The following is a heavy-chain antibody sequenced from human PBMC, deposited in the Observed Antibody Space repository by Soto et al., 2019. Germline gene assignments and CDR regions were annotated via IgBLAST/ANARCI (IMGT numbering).Heavy chain of an antibody. CDR2: ISWNSGSI. V-gene: IGHV3-9*01. CDR1: GFTFDDYA. Sequence: PGGSLRLSCAASGFTFDDYAMHWVRQAPGKGLEWVSGISWNSGSIGYADSVKGRFTISRDNAKNSLYLQMNSLRAEDTALYYCAKGTGYSSSWCIDYWGQGTLVTVSS. D-gene: IGHD6-13*01. J-gene: IGHJ4*02. CDR3: AKGTGYSSSWCIDY.